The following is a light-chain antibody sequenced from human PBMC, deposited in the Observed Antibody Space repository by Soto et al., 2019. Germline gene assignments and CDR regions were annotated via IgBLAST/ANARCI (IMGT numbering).Light chain of an antibody. CDR3: AAWDDSLNEDYYV. CDR2: SNN. J-gene: IGLJ1*01. V-gene: IGLV1-44*01. CDR1: SSNIGSNT. Sequence: HSVLNQPPSASGTDLHRGTIFYSGSSSNIGSNTVNWYQQLPGTAPKLLIYSNNQRPSGVPDRFSGSKSGTSASLAISGLQSEDEADYYCAAWDDSLNEDYYVFGTGTKVTVL.